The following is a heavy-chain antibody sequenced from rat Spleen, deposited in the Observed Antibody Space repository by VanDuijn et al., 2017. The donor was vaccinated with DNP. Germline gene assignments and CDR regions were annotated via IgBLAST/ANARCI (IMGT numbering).Heavy chain of an antibody. CDR1: GFTFSYYW. V-gene: IGHV5-31*01. D-gene: IGHD1-12*02. Sequence: EVQLVESGGDLVQPGRSLKLSCVTSGFTFSYYWMTWIRQVPGKGLEWVASITTSGVSTYYPDSVKGRFTISRDDARNTLYLQMNSLRSEDTATYYCAREGDYYDGSYGDALDAWGQGTSVTVSS. CDR2: ITTSGVST. CDR3: AREGDYYDGSYGDALDA. J-gene: IGHJ4*01.